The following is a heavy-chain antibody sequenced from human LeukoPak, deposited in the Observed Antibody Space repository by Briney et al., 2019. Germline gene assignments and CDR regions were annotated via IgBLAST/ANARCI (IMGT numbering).Heavy chain of an antibody. V-gene: IGHV1-18*01. Sequence: ASVKVSCKASGYTFPNYGISWVRQAPGQGLEWMGWISAYNGNTDYAQKLQGRVTMTTDTSTSTAYMELRSLRSDDTAVYYCARGAPGRGFGSWYSVGAFDIWGQGTMVTVSS. J-gene: IGHJ3*02. CDR2: ISAYNGNT. CDR1: GYTFPNYG. D-gene: IGHD6-13*01. CDR3: ARGAPGRGFGSWYSVGAFDI.